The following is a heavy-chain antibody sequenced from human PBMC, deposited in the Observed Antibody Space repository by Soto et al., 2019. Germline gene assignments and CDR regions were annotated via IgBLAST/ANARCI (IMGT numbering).Heavy chain of an antibody. CDR1: GGSISSSSYY. CDR3: ARHTWIQLWPRAYYFDY. V-gene: IGHV4-39*01. CDR2: IYYSGST. J-gene: IGHJ4*02. Sequence: SETLSLTCTVSGGSISSSSYYWGWIRQPPGKGLEWIGSIYYSGSTYYNPSLKSRVTISVDTSKNQFSLKLSSATAADTAVYYCARHTWIQLWPRAYYFDYWGQGTLVTVSS. D-gene: IGHD5-18*01.